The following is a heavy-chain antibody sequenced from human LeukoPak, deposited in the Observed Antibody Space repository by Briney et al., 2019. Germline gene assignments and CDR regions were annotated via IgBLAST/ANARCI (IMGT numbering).Heavy chain of an antibody. D-gene: IGHD3-10*01. J-gene: IGHJ6*03. V-gene: IGHV1-8*01. CDR3: ARGHGVRGVIITYYYYYYMDV. CDR2: MNPNSGNT. CDR1: GYTFTSYD. Sequence: ASVKVSCKASGYTFTSYDINWVRQATGQGLEWMGWMNPNSGNTGYAQKFQGRVTMTRNTSISTAYMELSSLRSEDTAVYYCARGHGVRGVIITYYYYYYMDVWGKGTTVTISS.